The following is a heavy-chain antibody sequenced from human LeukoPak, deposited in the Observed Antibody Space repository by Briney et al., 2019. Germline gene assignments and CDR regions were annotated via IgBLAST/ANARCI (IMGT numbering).Heavy chain of an antibody. V-gene: IGHV3-30*18. CDR3: AKSRFSCIGNNCYSPDY. D-gene: IGHD2-15*01. CDR2: ISYDGSNE. CDR1: GLPFSSYA. J-gene: IGHJ4*02. Sequence: GGSLRLSCAASGLPFSSYAMHSVRQAPGKGLEWVALISYDGSNEHYADSVKGRFTISRDNSKNTLYLQVNSLRAEDTAVYYCAKSRFSCIGNNCYSPDYWGQGTLVTVSS.